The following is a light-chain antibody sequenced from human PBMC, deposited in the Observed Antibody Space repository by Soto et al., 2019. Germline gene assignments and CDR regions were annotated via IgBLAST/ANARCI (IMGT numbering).Light chain of an antibody. CDR2: GAS. CDR1: KSVSTV. Sequence: EIVMTQSPSTLSVSPGERASISCRASKSVSTVLAWYQQKSAQAPRLLIYGASTRATGIPARFSGGGSGTEFTLTISSLQSEDFAVYYCQQYNEWPLTFGGGTKVEIK. J-gene: IGKJ4*01. CDR3: QQYNEWPLT. V-gene: IGKV3-15*01.